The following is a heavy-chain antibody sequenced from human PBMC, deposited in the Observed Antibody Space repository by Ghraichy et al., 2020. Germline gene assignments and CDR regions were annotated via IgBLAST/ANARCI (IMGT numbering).Heavy chain of an antibody. V-gene: IGHV4-59*01. J-gene: IGHJ4*02. Sequence: SETLSLTCTVSGTSIRAYFWSWIRQSPGKGLEWIGDIFYSGGASYNPSLKSRVTISIDASNNQFSLNLTSVTAADTAVYYCARMGGYKAPLWYWSQGTLVAVSS. CDR3: ARMGGYKAPLWY. D-gene: IGHD3-10*01. CDR1: GTSIRAYF. CDR2: IFYSGGA.